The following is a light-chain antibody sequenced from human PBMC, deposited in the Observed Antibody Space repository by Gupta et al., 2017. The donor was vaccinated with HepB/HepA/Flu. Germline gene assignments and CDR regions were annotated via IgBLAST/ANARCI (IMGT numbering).Light chain of an antibody. Sequence: DIEITQSPSSLSASVGDRVTITCRTSQKITNYLNWYQQKPGKAPKLLIYAASSWKSGVPSRFSGRGSGTDFTLIISRLQPEDFANYYCQQRHSPPFTFGQGTKMEIK. CDR3: QQRHSPPFT. J-gene: IGKJ2*01. CDR2: AAS. V-gene: IGKV1-39*01. CDR1: QKITNY.